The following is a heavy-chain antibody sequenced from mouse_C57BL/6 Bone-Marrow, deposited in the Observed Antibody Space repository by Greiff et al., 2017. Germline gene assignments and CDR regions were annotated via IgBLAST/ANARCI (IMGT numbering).Heavy chain of an antibody. V-gene: IGHV1-50*01. J-gene: IGHJ3*01. CDR2: IDPSDSYT. D-gene: IGHD1-1*01. CDR3: AREKDDGSILAY. Sequence: QVQLQQPGAELVKPGASVKLSCTASGSTFTSYWMQWVKQRPGQGLAWIGEIDPSDSYTNYNPKFKGKATLTVDTSSSTAYMQLSSLTSEDSAVYYGAREKDDGSILAYWGQGTRVTVSA. CDR1: GSTFTSYW.